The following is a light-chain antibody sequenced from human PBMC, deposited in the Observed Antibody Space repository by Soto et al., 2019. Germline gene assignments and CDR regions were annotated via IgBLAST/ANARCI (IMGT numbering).Light chain of an antibody. CDR2: SND. J-gene: IGLJ3*02. V-gene: IGLV1-44*01. CDR3: SSYTSISTWV. Sequence: QSVLTQPPSASGTPGQRVTISCSGSSSNIGSNTVNWYQQLPGTAPKLLISSNDQRPSGVPDRFSGSKSGASASLAISGLQSDDEGDYYCSSYTSISTWVFGGGTKLTVL. CDR1: SSNIGSNT.